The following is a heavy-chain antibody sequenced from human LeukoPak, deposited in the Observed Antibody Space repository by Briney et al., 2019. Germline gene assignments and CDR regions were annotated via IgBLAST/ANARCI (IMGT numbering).Heavy chain of an antibody. V-gene: IGHV3-21*01. CDR2: ISSSSSYI. J-gene: IGHJ3*02. CDR3: ARDNTLGYDNRPYAFDI. D-gene: IGHD1-14*01. Sequence: GGSLRLSCAASGFTFSSYSMNWVRQAPGKGLEWVSSISSSSSYIYYADSVKGRFTISRDNAKNSLYLQMNSLRAEDTAVYYCARDNTLGYDNRPYAFDIWGQGTMVTVSS. CDR1: GFTFSSYS.